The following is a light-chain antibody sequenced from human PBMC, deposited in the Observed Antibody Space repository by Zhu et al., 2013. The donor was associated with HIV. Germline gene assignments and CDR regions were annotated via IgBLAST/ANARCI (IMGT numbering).Light chain of an antibody. V-gene: IGKV1-5*01. CDR1: QSISNY. J-gene: IGKJ1*01. Sequence: DSQMTQSPSTLSASVGDRVTITCRASQSISNYLAWYQQKPGKAPKFLIYDASSSESGVPSRFSGSGSGTEFTLIINRLEPEDSGVYYCHQYGSLGTFGQGTKVEIK. CDR2: DAS. CDR3: HQYGSLGT.